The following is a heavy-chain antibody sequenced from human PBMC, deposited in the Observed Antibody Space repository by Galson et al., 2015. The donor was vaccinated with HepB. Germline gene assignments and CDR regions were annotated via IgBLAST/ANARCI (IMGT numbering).Heavy chain of an antibody. CDR3: AREGGRGYAMDV. V-gene: IGHV3-48*02. D-gene: IGHD3-10*01. CDR1: GFTLNSNN. J-gene: IGHJ6*02. Sequence: SLRLSCAASGFTLNSNNMNWVRQAPGRGLEWVSDIGYNGRVIYYEDSVRGRFTVSRDNAKNTLSLQMNSLRDEDTAVYFCAREGGRGYAMDVWGPGTTVTAS. CDR2: IGYNGRVI.